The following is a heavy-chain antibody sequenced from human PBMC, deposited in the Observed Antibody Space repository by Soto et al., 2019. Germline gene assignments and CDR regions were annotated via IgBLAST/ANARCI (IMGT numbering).Heavy chain of an antibody. CDR2: ISYDGSNK. CDR1: GFTFSSYG. D-gene: IGHD3-3*01. CDR3: AKGPSITIFGAVTGGNYGMDV. V-gene: IGHV3-30*18. Sequence: PGGSLRLSCAASGFTFSSYGMHWVRQAPGKGLEWVAVISYDGSNKYYADSVKGRFTISRDNSKNTLYLQMNSLRAEDTAVYYCAKGPSITIFGAVTGGNYGMDVWGQGTTVTVSS. J-gene: IGHJ6*02.